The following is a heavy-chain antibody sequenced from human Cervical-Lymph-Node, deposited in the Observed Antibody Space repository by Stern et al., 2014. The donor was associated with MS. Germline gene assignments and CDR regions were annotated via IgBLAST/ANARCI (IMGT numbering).Heavy chain of an antibody. J-gene: IGHJ4*02. D-gene: IGHD6-19*01. CDR1: GFPFTNFW. CDR2: IDGDGIST. V-gene: IGHV3-74*01. CDR3: AKDRAGSGWYVLDH. Sequence: VQLVESGGGLVQPGGSLKLSCTASGFPFTNFWMHWVRQVPGKGLVWISRIDGDGISTKYADSVKVRFTISRDNAKNTLYLQIHSLSAEDTAVYYCAKDRAGSGWYVLDHWGQGTPVTVSS.